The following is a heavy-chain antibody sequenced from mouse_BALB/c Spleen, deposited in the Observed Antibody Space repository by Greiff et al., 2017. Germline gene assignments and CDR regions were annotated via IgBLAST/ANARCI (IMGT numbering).Heavy chain of an antibody. D-gene: IGHD4-1*01. CDR3: ARGTGLGLYAMDY. Sequence: EVQLQQSGAELVKPGASVKLSCTASGFNIKDTYMHWVKQRPEQGLEWIGRIDPANGNTKYDPKFQGKATITADTSSNTAYLQLSSLTSEDTAVYYCARGTGLGLYAMDYWGQGTSVTVSS. V-gene: IGHV14-3*02. J-gene: IGHJ4*01. CDR1: GFNIKDTY. CDR2: IDPANGNT.